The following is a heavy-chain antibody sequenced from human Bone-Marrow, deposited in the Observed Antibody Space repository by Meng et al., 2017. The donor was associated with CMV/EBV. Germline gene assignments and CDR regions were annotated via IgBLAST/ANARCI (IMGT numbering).Heavy chain of an antibody. Sequence: ASVKVSCKASGYTFTDYYIQWVRQAPGQGLEWVGWIKPKSGGTNYAQKFEGRVTMTRDTSISTTYMELSRLRSDDTAVYYCARVFRGYYGMYVWDQGTTATVSS. CDR1: GYTFTDYY. D-gene: IGHD1-14*01. J-gene: IGHJ6*02. CDR3: ARVFRGYYGMYV. CDR2: IKPKSGGT. V-gene: IGHV1-2*02.